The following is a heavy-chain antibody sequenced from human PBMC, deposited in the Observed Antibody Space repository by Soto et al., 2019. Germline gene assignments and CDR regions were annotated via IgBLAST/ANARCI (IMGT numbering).Heavy chain of an antibody. V-gene: IGHV4-39*07. CDR1: GGSISSSSYY. Sequence: PSETLSLTCTVSGGSISSSSYYWGWIRQPPGKGLEWIGSIYYSGSTYYNPSLKSRVTISVDTSKNQFSLKLSSVTAADTAVYYCARATVTTIVVDYWGQGTLVTVSS. CDR2: IYYSGST. CDR3: ARATVTTIVVDY. D-gene: IGHD4-17*01. J-gene: IGHJ4*02.